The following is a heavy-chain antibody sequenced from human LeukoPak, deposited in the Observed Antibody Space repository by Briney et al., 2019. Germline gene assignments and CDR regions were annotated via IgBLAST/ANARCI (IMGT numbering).Heavy chain of an antibody. CDR2: ITSNGGST. J-gene: IGHJ4*02. CDR1: GFTFSSYA. V-gene: IGHV3-64D*06. Sequence: GGSLRLSCSASGFTFSSYAMHWVRQAPGKGLEYVSAITSNGGSTYYADSVKGRFTISRDNSKNALYLQMSSLRPEDTAVYYCVNGRCSSTSCYGGYYWGQGTLVTVSS. D-gene: IGHD2-2*01. CDR3: VNGRCSSTSCYGGYY.